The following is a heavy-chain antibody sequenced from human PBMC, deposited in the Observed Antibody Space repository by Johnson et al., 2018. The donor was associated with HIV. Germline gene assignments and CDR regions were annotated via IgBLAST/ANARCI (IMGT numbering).Heavy chain of an antibody. CDR2: ISSSGNTI. CDR3: ATDLFEVVGATFEGDAFDI. D-gene: IGHD1-26*01. Sequence: VQLVESGGGVVRPGGSLRLSCAASGFTIDDYGMSWVRQAPGKGLEWVSYISSSGNTIFYADSVKGRVTISRDNAKKSLYLQMNSLRAEDTAVYYCATDLFEVVGATFEGDAFDIWGQGTMVTVSS. V-gene: IGHV3-48*03. CDR1: GFTIDDYG. J-gene: IGHJ3*02.